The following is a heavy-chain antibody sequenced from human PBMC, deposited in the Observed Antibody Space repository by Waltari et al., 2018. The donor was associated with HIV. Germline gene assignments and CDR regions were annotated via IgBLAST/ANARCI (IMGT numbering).Heavy chain of an antibody. V-gene: IGHV1-18*01. CDR3: ARDNWNYYYYYYYGMDV. Sequence: QVQLVQSGAEVKKPGASVKVSCKASGYTFTSYGISWVRQAPGQGLEWMGWISAYNGNTNYAQKLQGRVTMTTDTSTSTAYMELRSLRSDDTAVYYCARDNWNYYYYYYYGMDVWGQGTTVTVSS. CDR2: ISAYNGNT. CDR1: GYTFTSYG. D-gene: IGHD1-7*01. J-gene: IGHJ6*02.